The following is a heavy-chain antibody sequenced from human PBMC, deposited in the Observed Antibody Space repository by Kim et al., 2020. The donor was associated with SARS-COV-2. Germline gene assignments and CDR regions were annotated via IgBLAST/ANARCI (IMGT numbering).Heavy chain of an antibody. CDR2: ITSSSTTI. D-gene: IGHD1-26*01. V-gene: IGHV3-48*02. Sequence: GGSLRLSCAASGFTFSSFSMNWVRQAPGKGLEWVSYITSSSTTIYYADSVKGRFTVSRDNARNSLYLQMNSLRDEDTAVYYCARDLISGDYTFDYWGQGTLVTVSS. CDR1: GFTFSSFS. CDR3: ARDLISGDYTFDY. J-gene: IGHJ4*02.